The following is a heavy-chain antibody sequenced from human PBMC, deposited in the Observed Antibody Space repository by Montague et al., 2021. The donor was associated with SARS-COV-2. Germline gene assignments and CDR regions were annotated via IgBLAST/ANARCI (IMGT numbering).Heavy chain of an antibody. V-gene: IGHV4-39*01. CDR3: ARREYSYGWGD. CDR2: VYYSGNT. J-gene: IGHJ4*02. D-gene: IGHD5-18*01. CDR1: GGPISGSSDY. Sequence: SETLSLTCTVTGGPISGSSDYWGWIRQSPGKGLEWIASVYYSGNTYYXXSLKSRLTISVDTSKNQFSLKLNSVTAADTALYYCARREYSYGWGDWGQGTLVTASS.